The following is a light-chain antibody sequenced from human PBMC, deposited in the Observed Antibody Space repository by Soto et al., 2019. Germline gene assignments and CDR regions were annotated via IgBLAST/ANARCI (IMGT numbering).Light chain of an antibody. J-gene: IGLJ1*01. CDR3: CSYAGSYTYV. CDR1: GSDVGGYNY. V-gene: IGLV2-11*01. Sequence: QSALTQPRSVSGSPGQSVTISCTGTGSDVGGYNYVSWYQQYPDKAPKVMIYDVSKRPAGVPDRFSGSTSGNTASLTISGLQAEDEADYYCCSYAGSYTYVFGTGTKLTVL. CDR2: DVS.